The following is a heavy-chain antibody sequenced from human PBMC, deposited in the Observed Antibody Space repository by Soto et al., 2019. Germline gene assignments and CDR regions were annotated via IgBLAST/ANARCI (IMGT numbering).Heavy chain of an antibody. J-gene: IGHJ6*02. D-gene: IGHD6-13*01. CDR2: ISSSGSVV. CDR1: GFIFSDYT. Sequence: QVQLVESGGGLVKPGGSLRLSCAASGFIFSDYTMSWIRQAPGKGLEWVSYISSSGSVVYYGDSVRGRFTTSRDNARNSLYLQMDSLRAEDTAVYYCARDXQQLAPYDGMDVWGQGTTVTVSS. CDR3: ARDXQQLAPYDGMDV. V-gene: IGHV3-11*01.